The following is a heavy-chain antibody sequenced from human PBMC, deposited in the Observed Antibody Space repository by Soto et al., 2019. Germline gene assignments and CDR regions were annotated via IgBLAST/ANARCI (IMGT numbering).Heavy chain of an antibody. CDR1: GGSISSYY. CDR3: AREVWYYGSRYFDY. J-gene: IGHJ4*02. D-gene: IGHD3-10*01. Sequence: QVQLQESGPGLVKPSETLSLTCTVSGGSISSYYWSWIRQPPGKGLEWIGYIYYSGSTNYNPSLKSRVTISVDTSKNQFSLKLSSVTAADTAVYYCAREVWYYGSRYFDYWGQGTLVTVSS. V-gene: IGHV4-59*01. CDR2: IYYSGST.